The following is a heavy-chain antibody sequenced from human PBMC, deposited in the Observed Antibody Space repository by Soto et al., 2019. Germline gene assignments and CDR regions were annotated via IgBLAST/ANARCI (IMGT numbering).Heavy chain of an antibody. CDR1: GGSMSGHY. Sequence: SETLSLACTVSGGSMSGHYWSWIRQPPGKGLEWIGYIYYSGSTNYNPSLKSRVTISVDTSKNQFSLKLSSVTAADTAVYYCARDLSNYRFDPWGQGTLVTVSS. J-gene: IGHJ5*02. CDR2: IYYSGST. D-gene: IGHD4-4*01. CDR3: ARDLSNYRFDP. V-gene: IGHV4-59*11.